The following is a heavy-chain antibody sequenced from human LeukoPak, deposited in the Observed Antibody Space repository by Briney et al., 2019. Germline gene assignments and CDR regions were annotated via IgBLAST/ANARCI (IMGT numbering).Heavy chain of an antibody. J-gene: IGHJ4*02. CDR1: GFTLSDHY. CDR3: ARSTGQADFDS. CDR2: SRNKANSYTT. D-gene: IGHD4-11*01. Sequence: GGSLRLSCIASGFTLSDHYIDWLRQAPGKGLQWVARSRNKANSYTTEFAASVKGRFTISRDDSKHSVYLQMNSLKTEDTAVYYCARSTGQADFDSWGQGTLVTVSS. V-gene: IGHV3-72*01.